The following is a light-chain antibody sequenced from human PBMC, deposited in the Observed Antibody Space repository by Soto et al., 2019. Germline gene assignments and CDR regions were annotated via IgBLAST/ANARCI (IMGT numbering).Light chain of an antibody. Sequence: QSVLTQPPSVSAAPGQKVTISCSGSSSNIGGNSVSWYQQRPGTSPKLLIYDDNKRPSGIPDRFSGSMSGTSATLGITGFQTGEEADYYCGSCDRCLSAYVFGSGTKVTVL. J-gene: IGLJ1*01. CDR3: GSCDRCLSAYV. CDR2: DDN. V-gene: IGLV1-51*01. CDR1: SSNIGGNS.